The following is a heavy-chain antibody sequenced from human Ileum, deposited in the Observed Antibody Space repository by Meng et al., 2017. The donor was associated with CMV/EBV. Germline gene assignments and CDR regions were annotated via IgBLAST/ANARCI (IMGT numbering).Heavy chain of an antibody. V-gene: IGHV3-23*01. CDR1: GFTFSSYA. CDR2: ISGSGGST. J-gene: IGHJ4*02. D-gene: IGHD3-22*01. Sequence: GESLKISCAASGFTFSSYAMSWVRQAPGKGLEWVSAISGSGGSTYYADSVKGRFTISRDNSKNTLYLQMNSLRAEDTAVYYCAPSRTYYYDSSGPPGYWGQGTLVTVSS. CDR3: APSRTYYYDSSGPPGY.